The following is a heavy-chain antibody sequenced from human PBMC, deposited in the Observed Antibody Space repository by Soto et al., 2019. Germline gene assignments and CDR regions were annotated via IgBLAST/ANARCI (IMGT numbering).Heavy chain of an antibody. J-gene: IGHJ4*02. Sequence: QVQLVESGGGLVKPGGSLRLSCAAAGFRFNDYYMTWIRQAPGKGLEWVSYISSGSSTIYYARSVKGRFTISRDNAKNSLYLQMNSLRAEDTAVYYCARDEWELNSRWFDYWGQGTLVTVSS. CDR3: ARDEWELNSRWFDY. V-gene: IGHV3-11*04. D-gene: IGHD1-26*01. CDR1: GFRFNDYY. CDR2: ISSGSSTI.